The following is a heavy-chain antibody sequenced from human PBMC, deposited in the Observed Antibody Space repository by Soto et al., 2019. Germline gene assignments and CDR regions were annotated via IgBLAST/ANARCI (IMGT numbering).Heavy chain of an antibody. Sequence: EVQLLESGGGLVQPGGSLRLSCAASGFTFSSYAMSWVRQAPGKGLEWVSAIGGGGGRKYYADSVKGRCTISRDNSKNTLDLQMNSLRAEDTSVYYCAKVQGYCSSFPCDALGWHFDLWRRGTLVSV. CDR3: AKVQGYCSSFPCDALGWHFDL. D-gene: IGHD2-2*01. J-gene: IGHJ2*01. CDR1: GFTFSSYA. CDR2: IGGGGGRK. V-gene: IGHV3-23*01.